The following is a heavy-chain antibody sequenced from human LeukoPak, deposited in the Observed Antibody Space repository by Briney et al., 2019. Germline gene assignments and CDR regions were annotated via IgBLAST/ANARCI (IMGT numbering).Heavy chain of an antibody. Sequence: NPSETLSLTCAVYGGSFSGYYWSWIRQPPGKGLEWIGEINHSGSTNYNPSLKSRVTISVDTSKNQFSLKLSSVTAADTAVYYCARGRYYGSGKDYWGQGTLVTVSS. V-gene: IGHV4-34*01. CDR1: GGSFSGYY. CDR2: INHSGST. J-gene: IGHJ4*02. CDR3: ARGRYYGSGKDY. D-gene: IGHD3-10*01.